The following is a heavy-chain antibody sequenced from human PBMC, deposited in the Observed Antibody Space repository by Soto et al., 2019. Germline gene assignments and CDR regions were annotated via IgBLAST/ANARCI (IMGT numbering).Heavy chain of an antibody. CDR1: GFTFSSYG. CDR2: IWYDGSNK. CDR3: ARWGIAAGDY. Sequence: QVQLVESGGGVVQPGRSLRLSCASSGFTFSSYGMHWVRQAPGKGLEWVAVIWYDGSNKYYADSVKGRFTISRDNSKNTMYLQMNSLRAEDTAVYYCARWGIAAGDYWGQGTLVTVSS. V-gene: IGHV3-33*01. D-gene: IGHD6-13*01. J-gene: IGHJ4*02.